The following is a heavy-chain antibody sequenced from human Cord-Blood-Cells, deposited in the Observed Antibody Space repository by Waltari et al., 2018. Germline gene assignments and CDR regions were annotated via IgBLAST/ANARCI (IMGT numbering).Heavy chain of an antibody. J-gene: IGHJ4*02. D-gene: IGHD6-6*01. Sequence: QVQLQESGPGLVKPSQTLSLTCTVPGGSIRSGSYYWSWIRQPAGKGLGWIGYIYTSGSTNYNPSLKSRVTISVDTSKNQFSLKLSSVTAADTAVYYCARETGYSSSFDYWGQGTLVTVSS. V-gene: IGHV4-61*09. CDR2: IYTSGST. CDR3: ARETGYSSSFDY. CDR1: GGSIRSGSYY.